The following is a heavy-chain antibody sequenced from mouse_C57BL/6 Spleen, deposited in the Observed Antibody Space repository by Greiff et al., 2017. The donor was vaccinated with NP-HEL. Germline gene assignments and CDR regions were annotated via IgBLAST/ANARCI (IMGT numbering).Heavy chain of an antibody. CDR2: IYPRSGNT. CDR1: GYTFTSYG. CDR3: AREYSTYDYAPPWCAY. J-gene: IGHJ3*01. V-gene: IGHV1-81*01. D-gene: IGHD2-4*01. Sequence: VQLQQSGAELARPGASVKLSCKASGYTFTSYGISWVKQRTGQGLEWIGEIYPRSGNTYYNEKFKGKATLTADKSSSTAYMELRSLTSEDSAVYFCAREYSTYDYAPPWCAYWGQGTLVTVSA.